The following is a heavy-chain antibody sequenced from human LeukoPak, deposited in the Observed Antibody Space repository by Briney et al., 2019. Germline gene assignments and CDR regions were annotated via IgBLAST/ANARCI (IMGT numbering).Heavy chain of an antibody. CDR3: AKQLGYCSDGSCYFPY. CDR1: GFIFTNYF. V-gene: IGHV3-23*01. J-gene: IGHJ4*02. CDR2: ISNNGGYT. Sequence: GGSLRLSCAASGFIFTNYFMSWVRQAPGKGLERVSAISNNGGYTYYADSVQGRFTISRDNSKSTLCLQMNSLRAEDTAVYYCAKQLGYCSDGSCYFPYWGQGTLVTVSS. D-gene: IGHD2-15*01.